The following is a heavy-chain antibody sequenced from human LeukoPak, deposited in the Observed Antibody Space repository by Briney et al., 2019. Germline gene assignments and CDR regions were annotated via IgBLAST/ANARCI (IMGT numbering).Heavy chain of an antibody. Sequence: PGRSLRLSCAASGFTFSSYGMHWVRQAPGKGLEWVAVIWYDGSNKYCADSVKGRFTISRDNSKNTLYLQMNSLRAEDTAVYYCARDKGYWFDPWGQGTLVTVSS. CDR1: GFTFSSYG. CDR3: ARDKGYWFDP. CDR2: IWYDGSNK. D-gene: IGHD6-13*01. V-gene: IGHV3-33*01. J-gene: IGHJ5*02.